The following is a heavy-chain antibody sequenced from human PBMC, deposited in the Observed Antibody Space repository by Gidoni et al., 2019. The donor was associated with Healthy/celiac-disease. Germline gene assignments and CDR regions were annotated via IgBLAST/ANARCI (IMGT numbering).Heavy chain of an antibody. J-gene: IGHJ4*02. V-gene: IGHV3-23*01. CDR3: AKRLTPGYCSGGSCYPPGY. Sequence: EVQLLESGGGLVQPGGSLRLSCAASGFTFSSYAMSWVRQAPGKGLEWVSAISGSGGSTYYADSVKGRFTISRDNSKNTLYLQMNSLRAEDTAVYYCAKRLTPGYCSGGSCYPPGYWGQGTLVTVSS. CDR2: ISGSGGST. D-gene: IGHD2-15*01. CDR1: GFTFSSYA.